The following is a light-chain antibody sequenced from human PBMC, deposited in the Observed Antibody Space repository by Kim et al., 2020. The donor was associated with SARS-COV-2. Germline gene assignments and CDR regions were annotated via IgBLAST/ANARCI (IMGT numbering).Light chain of an antibody. J-gene: IGLJ1*01. CDR2: YDS. V-gene: IGLV3-21*04. CDR3: QVWDRSSDHYV. Sequence: PGQTAKITCGGDNIESKSVHWYQQKPGQAPILVMYYDSDRPSGIPERFSGSNSGNTATLTISRVEAGDEADFYCQVWDRSSDHYVFGSGTKVTVL. CDR1: NIESKS.